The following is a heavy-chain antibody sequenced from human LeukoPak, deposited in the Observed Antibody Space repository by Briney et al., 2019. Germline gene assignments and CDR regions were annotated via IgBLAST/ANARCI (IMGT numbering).Heavy chain of an antibody. Sequence: GASVKVSCKASGYTFTSYDINWVRQATGQGLEWMGWMNPNSGNTGYAQKFQGRVTITRNTSISTAYMELSSLRSEDTAVYYCARDLGYYYDSETLKNYWGQGTLVTVSS. V-gene: IGHV1-8*03. D-gene: IGHD3-10*01. CDR3: ARDLGYYYDSETLKNY. CDR2: MNPNSGNT. CDR1: GYTFTSYD. J-gene: IGHJ4*02.